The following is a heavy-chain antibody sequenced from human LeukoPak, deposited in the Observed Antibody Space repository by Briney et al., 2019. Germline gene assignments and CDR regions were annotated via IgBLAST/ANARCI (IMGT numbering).Heavy chain of an antibody. CDR2: ISPGDPDT. J-gene: IGHJ4*02. D-gene: IGHD3-22*01. V-gene: IGHV5-51*01. CDR3: ARHVDDSSGYYYRTMYYFDY. Sequence: GESLKISCKGSGYSFTTYRIGWVRQMPGKGLEWMGIISPGDPDTRYSPSFQGQVTISADKSISTAYLQWSSLKASDTAMYYCARHVDDSSGYYYRTMYYFDYWGQGSLVTVSS. CDR1: GYSFTTYR.